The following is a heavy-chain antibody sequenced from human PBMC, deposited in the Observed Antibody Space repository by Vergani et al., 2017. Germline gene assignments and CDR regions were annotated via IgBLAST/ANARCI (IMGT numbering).Heavy chain of an antibody. CDR2: IYPGDSDT. Sequence: EVQLVQSGAEVKKPGESLKISCKGSGYSFTSYWIGRVRQMPGKGLEWMGIIYPGDSDTRYSPSFQGKVTISADKSISTAYLQWSSLKASDTAMYYCARRPPTGESRYWYFDLWGRGTLVTVSS. CDR1: GYSFTSYW. CDR3: ARRPPTGESRYWYFDL. J-gene: IGHJ2*01. V-gene: IGHV5-51*01. D-gene: IGHD7-27*01.